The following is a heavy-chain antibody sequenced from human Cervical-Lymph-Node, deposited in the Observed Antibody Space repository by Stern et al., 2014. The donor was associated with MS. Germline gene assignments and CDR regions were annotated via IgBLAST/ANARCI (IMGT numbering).Heavy chain of an antibody. CDR3: ARNGHYSSDY. Sequence: QLQLQESGPGLVKPSGTLSLTCSASGYFISNGYWWSWVRQPPGKGLEWMGDIENSGSTTSYNPSLGTRATISVNSSKNHLSLRLTSVTAADTAVYYCARNGHYSSDYWGQGTLVTVSS. CDR2: IENSGSTT. D-gene: IGHD6-13*01. J-gene: IGHJ4*02. CDR1: GYFISNGYW. V-gene: IGHV4-4*02.